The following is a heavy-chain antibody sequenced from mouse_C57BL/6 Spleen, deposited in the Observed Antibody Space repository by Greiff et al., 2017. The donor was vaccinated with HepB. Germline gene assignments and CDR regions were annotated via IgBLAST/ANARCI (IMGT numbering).Heavy chain of an antibody. J-gene: IGHJ2*01. CDR1: GYAFSSSW. Sequence: VKLQESGPELVKPGASVKISCKASGYAFSSSWMNWVKQRPGKGLEWIGRIYPGDGDTNYNGKFKGKATLTADKSSSTAYMQLSSLTSEDSAVYFCARWADYYGSSFYFDYWGQGTTLTVSS. CDR3: ARWADYYGSSFYFDY. D-gene: IGHD1-1*01. CDR2: IYPGDGDT. V-gene: IGHV1-82*01.